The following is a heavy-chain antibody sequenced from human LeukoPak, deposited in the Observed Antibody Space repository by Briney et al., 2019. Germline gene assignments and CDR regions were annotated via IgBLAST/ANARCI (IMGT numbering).Heavy chain of an antibody. J-gene: IGHJ3*02. CDR1: GFTFSSYG. D-gene: IGHD6-19*01. CDR3: AKGRSVAVAGTNAFDI. Sequence: QPGGSLRLSCAASGFTFSSYGMHWVRQAPGKGLEWVAFIRYDGSNKYYADSVKGRFTISRDNSKNTLYLQMNSLRAEDTAVYYCAKGRSVAVAGTNAFDIWGQGTMVTVSS. CDR2: IRYDGSNK. V-gene: IGHV3-30*02.